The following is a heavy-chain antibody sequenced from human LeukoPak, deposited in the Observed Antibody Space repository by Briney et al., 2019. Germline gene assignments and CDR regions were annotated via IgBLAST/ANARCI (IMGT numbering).Heavy chain of an antibody. CDR2: LYYSGST. V-gene: IGHV4-39*01. J-gene: IGHJ5*02. CDR3: ARQETGDWFDP. CDR1: GGSFNTNLYY. Sequence: SETLSLTCTVFGGSFNTNLYYWAWFRQPPGKGLEWIGSLYYSGSTYYNPSLKSRVTISVDTSKNQFSLKLSSVTAADTAVYYCARQETGDWFDPWGQGTLVTVSS.